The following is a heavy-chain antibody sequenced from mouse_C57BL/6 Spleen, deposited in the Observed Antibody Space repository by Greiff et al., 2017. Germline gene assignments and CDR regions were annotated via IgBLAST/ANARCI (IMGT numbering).Heavy chain of an antibody. Sequence: EVKLQESGPGLVKPSQSLSLTCSVTGYSITSGYYWNWIRQFPGNKLEWMGYISYDGSNNYNPSLKNRISITRDTSKNQFFLKLNSVTTEDTATYYCARGGPLFDYWGQGTTLTVSS. V-gene: IGHV3-6*01. J-gene: IGHJ2*01. D-gene: IGHD6-1*01. CDR1: GYSITSGYY. CDR3: ARGGPLFDY. CDR2: ISYDGSN.